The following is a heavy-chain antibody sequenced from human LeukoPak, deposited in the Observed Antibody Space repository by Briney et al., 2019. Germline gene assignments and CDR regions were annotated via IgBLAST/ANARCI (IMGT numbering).Heavy chain of an antibody. V-gene: IGHV3-9*01. CDR3: AKDKYCSSTSCTEGRAFDI. CDR1: GFTFYDYA. CDR2: ISWNSGSI. D-gene: IGHD2-2*01. Sequence: PGGSLRLSCAASGFTFYDYAMHWVRQAPGKGLEWVSGISWNSGSIGYADSVKGRFTISRDNAKNSLYLQMNSLRAEDTALYYCAKDKYCSSTSCTEGRAFDIWGQGTMVTVSS. J-gene: IGHJ3*02.